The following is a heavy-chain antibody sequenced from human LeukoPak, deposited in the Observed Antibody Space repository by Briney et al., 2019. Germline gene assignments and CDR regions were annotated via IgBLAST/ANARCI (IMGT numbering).Heavy chain of an antibody. D-gene: IGHD6-19*01. J-gene: IGHJ5*02. CDR2: IKQDGSEK. CDR3: ARGGYSSGSANYH. Sequence: PGGSLRLSCAASGFTFSSYWMSWVRQAPWKGLEWVANIKQDGSEKYYVDSVKGRFTISRDNAKNSLYLQMNSLRAEDTAVYYCARGGYSSGSANYHWGQGTLVTVSS. V-gene: IGHV3-7*01. CDR1: GFTFSSYW.